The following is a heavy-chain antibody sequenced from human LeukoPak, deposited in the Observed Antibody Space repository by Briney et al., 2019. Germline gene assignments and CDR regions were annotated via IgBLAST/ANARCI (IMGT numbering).Heavy chain of an antibody. CDR3: ARDPLQWLSHGDDAFDI. V-gene: IGHV3-33*01. CDR1: GFTFSSYG. CDR2: IWYDGSNK. Sequence: GGSLRLSCAASGFTFSSYGMHWVRQAPGKGLEWVAVIWYDGSNKYYADSVKGRFTISRDNSKNTLYLQMNSLRAEDTAVYYCARDPLQWLSHGDDAFDIWGQGTMVTVSS. D-gene: IGHD6-19*01. J-gene: IGHJ3*02.